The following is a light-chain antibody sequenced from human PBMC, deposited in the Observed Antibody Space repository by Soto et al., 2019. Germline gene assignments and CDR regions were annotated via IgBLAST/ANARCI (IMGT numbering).Light chain of an antibody. J-gene: IGLJ1*01. Sequence: QSVLTQPPSASGSPGQSVTISCTGTSSEVGGYNDVSWYQQHPGKAPKLMIYEVSKRPSGVPDGFSGSKSGNTASLTVSGLQAEYDADYYCSSYAGSNNYVFGTGTKVTVL. CDR1: SSEVGGYND. CDR3: SSYAGSNNYV. V-gene: IGLV2-8*01. CDR2: EVS.